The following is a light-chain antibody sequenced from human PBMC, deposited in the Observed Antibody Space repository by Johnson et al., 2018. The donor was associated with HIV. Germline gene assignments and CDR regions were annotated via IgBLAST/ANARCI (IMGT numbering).Light chain of an antibody. V-gene: IGLV1-51*01. CDR1: TSKIGNNY. J-gene: IGLJ1*01. Sequence: QSVLTQPPSVSAAPGQKVTISCSGSTSKIGNNYVSWYQHLPGAAPKLLIYDSNKRPSGIPDRFSGSKSGTSATLGITGLQTEDEADYYCGTWDSSLSAYVFGTGTRVPVL. CDR3: GTWDSSLSAYV. CDR2: DSN.